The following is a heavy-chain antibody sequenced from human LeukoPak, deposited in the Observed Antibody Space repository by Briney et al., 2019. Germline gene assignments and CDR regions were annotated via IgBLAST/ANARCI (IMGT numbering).Heavy chain of an antibody. CDR3: ARDGGIIRFGGQDV. J-gene: IGHJ6*02. Sequence: PGGSLRLSCAASGFTLSSYWMSWVRQAPGKGLEWVANMNRDGSEKNYVDSMKGRITISRDNAKNSLYLQMNSLRVEDTAVYYCARDGGIIRFGGQDVWGQGTTVTVS. D-gene: IGHD3-16*01. CDR2: MNRDGSEK. CDR1: GFTLSSYW. V-gene: IGHV3-7*01.